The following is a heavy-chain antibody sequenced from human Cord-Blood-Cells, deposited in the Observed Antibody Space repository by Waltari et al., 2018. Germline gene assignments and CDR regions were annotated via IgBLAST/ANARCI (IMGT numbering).Heavy chain of an antibody. V-gene: IGHV1-69*09. CDR1: GGTFSSYA. CDR2: IIPILGIA. J-gene: IGHJ5*02. D-gene: IGHD2-2*01. Sequence: QVQLVQSGAEVKKPGSSVKVSCKASGGTFSSYAISWVRQAHGQWLEWMGRIIPILGIANYAQKFQGRVTITADKSTSTAYMELSSLRSEDTAVYYCARDRIVVVPAATNNWFDPWGQGTLVTVSS. CDR3: ARDRIVVVPAATNNWFDP.